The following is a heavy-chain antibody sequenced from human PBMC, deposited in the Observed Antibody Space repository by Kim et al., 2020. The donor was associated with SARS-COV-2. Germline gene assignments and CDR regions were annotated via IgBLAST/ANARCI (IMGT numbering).Heavy chain of an antibody. D-gene: IGHD5-18*01. V-gene: IGHV4-39*01. CDR3: ARPGDAAMVQGYYYYYGMDV. J-gene: IGHJ6*02. Sequence: RVTISVDTSKNQFSLKLSSVTAADTAVYYCARPGDAAMVQGYYYYYGMDVWGQGTTVTVSS.